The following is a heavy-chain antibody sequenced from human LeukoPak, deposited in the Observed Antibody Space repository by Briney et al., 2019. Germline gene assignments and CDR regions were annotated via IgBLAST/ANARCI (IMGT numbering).Heavy chain of an antibody. CDR2: IKSKTDGGTT. V-gene: IGHV3-15*01. CDR3: TTGSGSSSDFDC. Sequence: GGSLSLTCAASGFTFSNAWMSWVRQAPGKGLEWVGRIKSKTDGGTTDYAAPVKGRFTFSTDDSKNTLYLQMSSLKTEDTAVYYCTTGSGSSSDFDCWGQGTLVTVSS. J-gene: IGHJ4*02. CDR1: GFTFSNAW. D-gene: IGHD6-13*01.